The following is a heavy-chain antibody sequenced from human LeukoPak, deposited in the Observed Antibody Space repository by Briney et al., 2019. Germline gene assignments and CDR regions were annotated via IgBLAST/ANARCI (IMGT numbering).Heavy chain of an antibody. V-gene: IGHV3-11*01. CDR1: GFTFSDYC. D-gene: IGHD5-18*01. Sequence: GGSLRLSCAASGFTFSDYCMSWIRQAPGKGLEWVSYISSSGSTIYYADSVKGRFTISRDNAKNSLYLQMNSLRAEDTAVYYCARDCDLDTAMDDYYYYYGMDVWGQGTTVTVSS. CDR3: ARDCDLDTAMDDYYYYYGMDV. J-gene: IGHJ6*02. CDR2: ISSSGSTI.